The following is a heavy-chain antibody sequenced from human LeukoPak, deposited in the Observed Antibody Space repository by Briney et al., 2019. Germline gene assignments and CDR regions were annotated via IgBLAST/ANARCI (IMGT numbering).Heavy chain of an antibody. Sequence: PSETLSLTCTVSGGSISSYYWSWIRQPPGKGLEWIGYIYYSGSTNYNPSLKSRVTISVDTSKNQFSLKLSSVTAADTAVYYYARAVGLPKNWFDPWGQGTLVTVSS. CDR3: ARAVGLPKNWFDP. CDR1: GGSISSYY. V-gene: IGHV4-59*08. CDR2: IYYSGST. J-gene: IGHJ5*02.